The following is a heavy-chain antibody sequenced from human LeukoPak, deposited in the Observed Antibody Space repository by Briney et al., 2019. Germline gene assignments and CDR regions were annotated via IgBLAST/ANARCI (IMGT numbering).Heavy chain of an antibody. J-gene: IGHJ5*02. CDR3: ARLFHSWFDP. CDR2: IYPGDSDT. V-gene: IGHV5-51*01. Sequence: GESLKISCKGSGYPFTSYWIGWVRQLPGKGLEWMGIIYPGDSDTRYSPSSQGQVTISADKSISTAYLQWSSLKASDTAMYYCARLFHSWFDPWGQGTLVTVSS. CDR1: GYPFTSYW.